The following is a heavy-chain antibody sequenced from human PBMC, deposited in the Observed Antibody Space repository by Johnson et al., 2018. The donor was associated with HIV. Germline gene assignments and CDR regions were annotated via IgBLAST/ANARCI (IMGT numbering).Heavy chain of an antibody. CDR2: LSSSGSPI. CDR1: GFTFSDYY. D-gene: IGHD2-2*01. Sequence: QVQLVESGGGLVKPGGSLRLSCAASGFTFSDYYMSWIRQAPGKGLEWVSYLSSSGSPIYYADSVKGRFTLSRDNAKNSLFLQMHSLRVEDTAIYYCARVGYQLHDAFDLWGQGTMVTVSS. CDR3: ARVGYQLHDAFDL. J-gene: IGHJ3*01. V-gene: IGHV3-11*01.